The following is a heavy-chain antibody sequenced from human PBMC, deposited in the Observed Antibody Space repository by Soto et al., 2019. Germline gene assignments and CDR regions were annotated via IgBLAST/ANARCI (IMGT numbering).Heavy chain of an antibody. D-gene: IGHD6-19*01. CDR1: GGSISSGGYY. CDR2: IYYSGST. CDR3: ARDWYSSGFTDY. V-gene: IGHV4-31*03. Sequence: SETLSLTCTVSGGSISSGGYYWSWIRQHPGKGLEWIGYIYYSGSTYYNPSLKSRVTISVDTSKNQFSLKLSSVTAADTAVYYCARDWYSSGFTDYWGQGTLVTV. J-gene: IGHJ4*02.